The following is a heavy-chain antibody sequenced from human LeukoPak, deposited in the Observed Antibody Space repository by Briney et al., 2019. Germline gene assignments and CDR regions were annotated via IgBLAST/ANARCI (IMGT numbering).Heavy chain of an antibody. Sequence: PGRFLRLSCAASRFTFSSYAMHWVRQAPGKGLEWVAVISYDGSNKYYADSVKGRFTISRDNSKNTLYLQMNSLRAEDTAVYYCARDHELVLDYWGQGTLVTVSS. D-gene: IGHD6-13*01. CDR3: ARDHELVLDY. J-gene: IGHJ4*02. CDR1: RFTFSSYA. V-gene: IGHV3-30*04. CDR2: ISYDGSNK.